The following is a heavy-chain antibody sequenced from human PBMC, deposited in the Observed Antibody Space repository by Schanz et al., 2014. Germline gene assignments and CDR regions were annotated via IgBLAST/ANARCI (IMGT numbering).Heavy chain of an antibody. CDR1: GFSVGNKY. Sequence: EVQLVESGGGVVQPGRSLRLSCAASGFSVGNKYMNWVRQAPGKGLEWVSAISGSGGSTYYADSVKGRFTISRDNSKNTVYIQMNSLRAEDTAVYYCARGGPAYYFDDWGQGTLVTVSS. J-gene: IGHJ4*02. V-gene: IGHV3-66*01. CDR2: ISGSGGST. CDR3: ARGGPAYYFDD.